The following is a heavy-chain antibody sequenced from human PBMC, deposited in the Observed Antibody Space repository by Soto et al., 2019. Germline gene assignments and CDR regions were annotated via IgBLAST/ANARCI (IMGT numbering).Heavy chain of an antibody. D-gene: IGHD5-12*01. J-gene: IGHJ4*01. Sequence: GGSLRLSCAASGFTFSSYAMHWVRQAPGKGLEWVAVISYDGVNKYYADSVKGRFTISRDNSKNTLYLQINSLRTEDTAVYYCARDGTYSGYDWGIDYWGQGTLVTSPQ. CDR1: GFTFSSYA. CDR2: ISYDGVNK. V-gene: IGHV3-30-3*01. CDR3: ARDGTYSGYDWGIDY.